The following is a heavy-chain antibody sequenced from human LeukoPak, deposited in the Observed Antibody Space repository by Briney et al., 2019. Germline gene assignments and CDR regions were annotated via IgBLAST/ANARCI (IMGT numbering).Heavy chain of an antibody. CDR2: IIPIFGTA. CDR1: GGTFSSYA. J-gene: IGHJ4*02. CDR3: ATPGLWYDDSSGYPFDY. Sequence: GASVKVSCKASGGTFSSYAISWVRQAPGQGLEWMGGIIPIFGTANYAQKFQGRVTITTDESTSTAYMELSSLRSEDTAVYYCATPGLWYDDSSGYPFDYWGQGTLVTVSS. D-gene: IGHD3-22*01. V-gene: IGHV1-69*05.